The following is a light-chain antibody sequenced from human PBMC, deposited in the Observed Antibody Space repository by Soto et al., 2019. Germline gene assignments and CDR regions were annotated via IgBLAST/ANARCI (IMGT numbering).Light chain of an antibody. V-gene: IGKV3-20*01. CDR3: QHYDGSPRT. CDR2: GVF. Sequence: ETVLTQSPGTVSLSPGERATLSCKTIQSVKNNYLAWYQQRPGQAPRLLIYGVFNSAAGVPDRFSGSGSGTDFTLTISGPEPEDSSVYYCQHYDGSPRTFGQGTKLEIK. CDR1: QSVKNNY. J-gene: IGKJ2*01.